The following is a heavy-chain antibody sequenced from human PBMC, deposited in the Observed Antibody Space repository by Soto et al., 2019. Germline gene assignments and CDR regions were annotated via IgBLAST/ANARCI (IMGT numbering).Heavy chain of an antibody. Sequence: QVQLVQSGAEVKKPGASVKVSCKASGYTFTSYGISWVRQAPGQGLEWMGWISAYNGNTNYAQKLQGRVTMTTDTATSTAARGRGSLRADDTAVYYWAGGGFGECGYSLDSGAQGPLVPVSS. J-gene: IGHJ4*02. V-gene: IGHV1-18*01. CDR2: ISAYNGNT. D-gene: IGHD3-10*01. CDR3: AGGGFGECGYSLDS. CDR1: GYTFTSYG.